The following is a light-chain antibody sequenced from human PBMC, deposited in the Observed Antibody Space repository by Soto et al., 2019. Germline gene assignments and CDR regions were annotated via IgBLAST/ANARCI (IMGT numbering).Light chain of an antibody. CDR1: QTLLHSNGHNY. Sequence: DVVMTQSPLSLPVIPGEPASISCRSSQTLLHSNGHNYLDWNLQKPGQSPQLLIYLGSNRASGVPDRFSGSGSGTEFTLKISRVEAEDVGIYYCMQTLQTPPWTFGQGTKVEIK. CDR2: LGS. V-gene: IGKV2-28*01. J-gene: IGKJ1*01. CDR3: MQTLQTPPWT.